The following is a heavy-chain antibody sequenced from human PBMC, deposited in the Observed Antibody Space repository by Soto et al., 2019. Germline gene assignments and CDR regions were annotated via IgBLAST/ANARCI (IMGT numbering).Heavy chain of an antibody. CDR3: ARGGIAARILDY. J-gene: IGHJ4*02. CDR2: INHSGDA. D-gene: IGHD6-6*01. CDR1: GGSFFGYY. Sequence: KSSETLSLTCAVYGGSFFGYYWSWIRQPPGKGLEWIGEINHSGDANYNPSLKSRVTVSMDTSKNQFSLSLRSVTAADTAVYYCARGGIAARILDYWGQGTLVTVSS. V-gene: IGHV4-34*01.